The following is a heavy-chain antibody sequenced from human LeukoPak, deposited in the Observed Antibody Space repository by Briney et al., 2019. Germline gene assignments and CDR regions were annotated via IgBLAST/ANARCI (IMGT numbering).Heavy chain of an antibody. CDR2: INPSGGST. V-gene: IGHV1-46*01. J-gene: IGHJ3*02. D-gene: IGHD2-21*02. Sequence: ASVKASCKASGYTFTSYYMHWVRQAPGQGLEWMGIINPSGGSTSYAQKFQGRVTMTRDTSTSTVYMELSSLRSEDTAVYYCARGGAYCGGDCYQDAFDIWGQGTMVTVSS. CDR3: ARGGAYCGGDCYQDAFDI. CDR1: GYTFTSYY.